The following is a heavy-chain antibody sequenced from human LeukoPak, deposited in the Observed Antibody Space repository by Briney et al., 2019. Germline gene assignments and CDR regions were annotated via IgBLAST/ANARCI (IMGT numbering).Heavy chain of an antibody. Sequence: GGSLRLSCAASGFTFSSYAMSWVRQAPGKGLEWVSAISGSGGSTYYADSVKGRFTISRDNSKNTLYLQMNSLRAEDTAVYYCARRVTMVRGVRGIEYYFDYWGQGTLVTVSS. CDR2: ISGSGGST. CDR3: ARRVTMVRGVRGIEYYFDY. CDR1: GFTFSSYA. J-gene: IGHJ4*02. D-gene: IGHD3-10*01. V-gene: IGHV3-23*01.